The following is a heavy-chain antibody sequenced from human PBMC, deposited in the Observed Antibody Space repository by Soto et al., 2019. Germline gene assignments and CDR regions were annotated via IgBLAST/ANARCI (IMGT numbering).Heavy chain of an antibody. CDR2: INPNSGGT. CDR1: GYTFTSYD. CDR3: ARGGIVVVPAAMNYYGMDV. D-gene: IGHD2-2*01. Sequence: ASVKVSCKASGYTFTSYDINWVRQATGQGLEWMGWINPNSGGTNYAQKFQGWVTMTRDTSISTAYMELSRLRSDDTAVYYCARGGIVVVPAAMNYYGMDVWGQGTTVTVSS. J-gene: IGHJ6*02. V-gene: IGHV1-2*04.